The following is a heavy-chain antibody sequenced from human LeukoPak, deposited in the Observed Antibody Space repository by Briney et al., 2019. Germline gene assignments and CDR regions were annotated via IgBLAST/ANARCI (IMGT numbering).Heavy chain of an antibody. CDR1: GFTFYSYA. J-gene: IGHJ4*02. V-gene: IGHV3-23*01. CDR2: ISGSGGST. Sequence: GGSLRLSCAASGFTFYSYAMSWVRQAPGKGVEWVSAISGSGGSTYYADSVKGRFTISRDNSKNTLYLQMNSLRAEDTAVYYCAKFPLRYFDYWGQGTLVTVSS. CDR3: AKFPLRYFDY.